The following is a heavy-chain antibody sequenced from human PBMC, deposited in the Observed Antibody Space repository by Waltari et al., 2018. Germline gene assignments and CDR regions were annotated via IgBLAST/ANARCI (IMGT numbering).Heavy chain of an antibody. CDR2: IYSGDSK. V-gene: IGHV3-53*02. CDR3: AVPYYYDSSGSVGI. D-gene: IGHD3-22*01. Sequence: EVQLVETGGGLIQPGGSLRLSCAASGFTVSSNYMSWVRQAPGKGHEWVSDIYSGDSKYYADSVKSRFTISRDNCKNTLYLQINSLRTEDTAVYYCAVPYYYDSSGSVGIWGQGAMVTVSS. CDR1: GFTVSSNY. J-gene: IGHJ3*02.